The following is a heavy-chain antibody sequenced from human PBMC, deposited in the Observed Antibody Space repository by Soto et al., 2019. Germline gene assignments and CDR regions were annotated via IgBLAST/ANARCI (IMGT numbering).Heavy chain of an antibody. CDR1: GFSLSSTGVG. J-gene: IGHJ4*02. D-gene: IGHD3-22*01. Sequence: SGPTLVTPTQTLTLTCSFSGFSLSSTGVGVGWIRQPPGKALEWVALIYWNDDKRYSPSLKSRLTITKDTSKNQVILTVTNTDPVDTAKDYCAHRPDDSGYFDYWGQGALVTVSS. V-gene: IGHV2-5*01. CDR2: IYWNDDK. CDR3: AHRPDDSGYFDY.